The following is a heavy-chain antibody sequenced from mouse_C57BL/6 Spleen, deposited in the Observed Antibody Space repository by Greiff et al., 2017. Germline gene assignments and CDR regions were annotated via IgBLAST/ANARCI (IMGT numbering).Heavy chain of an antibody. CDR1: GFTFSDYG. CDR2: ISSGSSTI. D-gene: IGHD1-1*01. V-gene: IGHV5-17*01. J-gene: IGHJ3*01. Sequence: EVMLVESGGGLVKPGGSLTLSCAASGFTFSDYGMHWVRQAPEKGLEWVAYISSGSSTIYYADTVKGRFTISRDNAKNTLFLQMTSLRSEDTAMYYCARTYGSSSAWFACWGQGTLVTVSA. CDR3: ARTYGSSSAWFAC.